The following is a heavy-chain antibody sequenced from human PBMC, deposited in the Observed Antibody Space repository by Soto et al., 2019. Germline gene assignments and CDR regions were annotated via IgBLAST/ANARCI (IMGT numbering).Heavy chain of an antibody. CDR1: GFTFSSYA. CDR3: AKATSATCTGSICYSFDY. D-gene: IGHD2-21*01. J-gene: IGHJ4*02. CDR2: FSGGRDTT. V-gene: IGHV3-23*01. Sequence: GSLILSFVASGFTFSSYAMSWVRQAPGQRLEWVATFSGGRDTTWHADSAKGRFTVSRDSSKNTLSLQMNSLRPEDTALYYCAKATSATCTGSICYSFDYWGQGTLVTVSS.